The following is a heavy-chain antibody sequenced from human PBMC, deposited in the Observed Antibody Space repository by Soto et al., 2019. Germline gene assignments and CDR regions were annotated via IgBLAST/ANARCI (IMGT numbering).Heavy chain of an antibody. Sequence: QITLKESGPTLVKPTQTLTLTCTFSGFSLSTSGVGVGWIRQPPGKALEWLAVIYWDDDKRSSSSLKSRLTINKDTSKNQVVLTTTNMDPVDTATYYCAHHPYYGLAPYSFDYWGQGILVTVSS. J-gene: IGHJ4*02. CDR1: GFSLSTSGVG. CDR2: IYWDDDK. V-gene: IGHV2-5*02. D-gene: IGHD3-10*01. CDR3: AHHPYYGLAPYSFDY.